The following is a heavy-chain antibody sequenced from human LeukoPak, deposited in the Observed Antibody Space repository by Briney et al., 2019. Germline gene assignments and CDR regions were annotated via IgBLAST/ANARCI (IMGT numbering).Heavy chain of an antibody. CDR3: ARVGIGCSSTSCTWEGYYYYGMDV. V-gene: IGHV3-7*01. CDR1: EFTFSGYW. CDR2: INQDGSEK. J-gene: IGHJ6*02. Sequence: GGSLRLSCAASEFTFSGYWMNWVRQAPGKGPEWVANINQDGSEKRYVDSVKGRFTISRDNAKNSLYLQMNSLRAEDTAVYYCARVGIGCSSTSCTWEGYYYYGMDVWGQGTTVTVSS. D-gene: IGHD2-2*01.